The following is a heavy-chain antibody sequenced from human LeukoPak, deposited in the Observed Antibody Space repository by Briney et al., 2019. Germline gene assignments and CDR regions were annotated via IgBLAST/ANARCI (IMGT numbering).Heavy chain of an antibody. CDR3: ARLAKLRIAAAALGY. J-gene: IGHJ4*02. Sequence: PGRPLRLSCAASGFTFSSYGMHWVRQAPGKGLEWVAVIWYDGSNKYYADSVKGRFTISRDNSKNTLYLQMNSLRAEDTAVYYCARLAKLRIAAAALGYWGQGALVTVSS. D-gene: IGHD6-13*01. V-gene: IGHV3-33*01. CDR2: IWYDGSNK. CDR1: GFTFSSYG.